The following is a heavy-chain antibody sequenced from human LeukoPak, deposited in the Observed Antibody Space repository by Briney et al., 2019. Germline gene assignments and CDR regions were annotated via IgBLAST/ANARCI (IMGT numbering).Heavy chain of an antibody. V-gene: IGHV4-38-2*02. CDR2: ISHRGST. J-gene: IGHJ4*02. D-gene: IGHD3-3*01. CDR1: GYSISNGYY. CDR3: ARGAEYYAIWRGYAGYSDY. Sequence: SETLSLTCTVSGYSISNGYYWGWIRQPPGKGLEWVGSISHRGSTYYNPSLTSRVTISLDRSKKKFSLKLTSVTAADTAVYFCARGAEYYAIWRGYAGYSDYWGQGISVTVSS.